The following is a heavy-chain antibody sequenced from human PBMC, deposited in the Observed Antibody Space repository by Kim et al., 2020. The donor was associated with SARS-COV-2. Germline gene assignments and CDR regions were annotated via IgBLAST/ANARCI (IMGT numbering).Heavy chain of an antibody. CDR2: INHSGST. CDR1: GGSFSGYY. CDR3: ARRCGGDCSLLYYFDY. J-gene: IGHJ4*02. V-gene: IGHV4-34*01. Sequence: SETLSLTCAVYGGSFSGYYWSWIRQPPGKGLEWIGEINHSGSTNYNPSLKSRVTISVDTSKNQFSLKLSSVTAADTAVYYCARRCGGDCSLLYYFDYWGQGTLVTVSS. D-gene: IGHD2-21*01.